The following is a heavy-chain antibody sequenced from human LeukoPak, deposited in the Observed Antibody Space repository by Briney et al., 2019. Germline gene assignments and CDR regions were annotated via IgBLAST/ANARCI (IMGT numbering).Heavy chain of an antibody. CDR3: ARRSGSGITYGMDV. CDR2: ISAYNGNT. Sequence: ASVKVSCKASGYTFTSYGISWVRQAPGQGLEWMGWISAYNGNTNYAQKLQGRVTMTTDTSTSTAYMELRSLRSDDAAVYYCARRSGSGITYGMDVWGQGTTVTVSS. J-gene: IGHJ6*02. CDR1: GYTFTSYG. D-gene: IGHD3-10*01. V-gene: IGHV1-18*01.